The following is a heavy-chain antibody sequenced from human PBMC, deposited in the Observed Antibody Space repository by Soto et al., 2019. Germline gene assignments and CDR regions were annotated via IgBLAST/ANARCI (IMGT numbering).Heavy chain of an antibody. V-gene: IGHV4-4*02. CDR2: IYHSGST. CDR1: GGSISSSNW. CDR3: ATTQGEFYFDY. D-gene: IGHD3-16*01. J-gene: IGHJ4*02. Sequence: SETLSLTCAVSGGSISSSNWWSWVRQPPGKGLEWIGEIYHSGSTNYNPSLKSRVTIPVDKSKNQFSLKLSSVTAADTAVYYCATTQGEFYFDYWGQGTLVTVSS.